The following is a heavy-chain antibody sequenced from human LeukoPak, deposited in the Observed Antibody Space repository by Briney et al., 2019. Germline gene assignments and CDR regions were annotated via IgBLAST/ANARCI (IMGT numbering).Heavy chain of an antibody. Sequence: SETLSLTCTVSGGSISSGSYYWSWIRQPAGKGLEWIGRIYTSGSTNYNPSLKGRVTISVDTSKNQFSLKLSSVTAADTAVYYCARDRQLGYCSGGSCYSHYFDYWGQGTLVTVSS. V-gene: IGHV4-61*02. CDR2: IYTSGST. CDR3: ARDRQLGYCSGGSCYSHYFDY. J-gene: IGHJ4*02. D-gene: IGHD2-15*01. CDR1: GGSISSGSYY.